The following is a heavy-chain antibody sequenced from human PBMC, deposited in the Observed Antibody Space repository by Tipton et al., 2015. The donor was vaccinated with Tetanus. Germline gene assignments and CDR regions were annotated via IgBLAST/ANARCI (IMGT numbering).Heavy chain of an antibody. Sequence: TLSLTCTVSGGSVRSGDYSWNWIRQPPGKGLEWLAYVSYSGRTNSNYSLKSRITISRDTSKNQFSLKMTSVTAADTAVYYCARANYDFPKKGPFDSWGRGALVIVSS. CDR1: GGSVRSGDYS. J-gene: IGHJ4*02. CDR2: VSYSGRT. V-gene: IGHV4-61*08. D-gene: IGHD3-3*01. CDR3: ARANYDFPKKGPFDS.